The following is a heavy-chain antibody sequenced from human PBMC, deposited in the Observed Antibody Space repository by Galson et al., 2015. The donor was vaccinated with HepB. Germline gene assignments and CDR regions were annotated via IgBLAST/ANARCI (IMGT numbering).Heavy chain of an antibody. CDR2: ISYDGRNK. J-gene: IGHJ4*02. D-gene: IGHD6-19*01. V-gene: IGHV3-30*18. CDR1: GVTFSNYG. Sequence: SLRLSCAASGVTFSNYGMHWVRQAPGKGLEWVAGISYDGRNKYYTDSVKGRFTISRGNSKNMVYLQMNSLRAEDTAFYYCAKDPYFDSALAGTRAGFDYWGQGTLVTVSS. CDR3: AKDPYFDSALAGTRAGFDY.